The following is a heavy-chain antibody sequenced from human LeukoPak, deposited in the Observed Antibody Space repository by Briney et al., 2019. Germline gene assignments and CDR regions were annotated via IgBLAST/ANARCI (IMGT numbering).Heavy chain of an antibody. CDR2: ISWNSGSI. CDR1: GFTSDDYA. D-gene: IGHD5-12*01. V-gene: IGHV3-9*02. J-gene: IGHJ4*02. CDR3: AKAPPYSGYDSPFDY. Sequence: GRSLRLSCAASGFTSDDYAMHWVRQAPGKGLEWVSGISWNSGSIGYADSVKGRFTISRDNAKNSLYLQMNSLRAEDTALYYCAKAPPYSGYDSPFDYWGQGTLVTVSS.